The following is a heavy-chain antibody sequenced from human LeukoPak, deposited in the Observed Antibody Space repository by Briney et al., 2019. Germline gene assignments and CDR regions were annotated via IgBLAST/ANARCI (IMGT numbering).Heavy chain of an antibody. J-gene: IGHJ6*02. V-gene: IGHV1-8*01. Sequence: ASVKVSCKASGYTFTSYDINWVRQATGQGVEWMGWMNPNSGNTGYAQKFQGRVTMTRNTSISTAYMELSSLRSEDTAVYYCARRFILYGMDIWGQGTTVAVSS. CDR1: GYTFTSYD. CDR3: ARRFILYGMDI. D-gene: IGHD2-15*01. CDR2: MNPNSGNT.